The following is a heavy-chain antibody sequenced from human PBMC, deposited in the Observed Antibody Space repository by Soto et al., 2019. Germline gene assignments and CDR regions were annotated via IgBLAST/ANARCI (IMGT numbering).Heavy chain of an antibody. D-gene: IGHD3-22*01. CDR3: VRDDRWAFDF. CDR1: GFTFSNYA. CDR2: ISIGSGSI. Sequence: EVHLVESGGGLVQPGGSLRVSCAASGFTFSNYAMNWVRQAPGKGLEWVSYISIGSGSIFYADSVKGRFTISRDDAKNSLYLQMNTLRVEDTAVYYCVRDDRWAFDFWGQGTMVTVSS. J-gene: IGHJ3*01. V-gene: IGHV3-48*01.